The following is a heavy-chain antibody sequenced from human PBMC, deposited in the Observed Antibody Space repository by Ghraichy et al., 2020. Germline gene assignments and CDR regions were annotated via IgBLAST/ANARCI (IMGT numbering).Heavy chain of an antibody. J-gene: IGHJ4*02. V-gene: IGHV3-7*01. CDR1: GFTFNRYW. Sequence: GGSLRLSCAASGFTFNRYWMHWIRQTPGKGLEWVANINEDGSERYYVDSVEGRFTVSRDNAKISLYLHMNSLRAEDTAVYYCARSLVSHQEGGYWGQGTRVTVSS. CDR3: ARSLVSHQEGGY. CDR2: INEDGSER.